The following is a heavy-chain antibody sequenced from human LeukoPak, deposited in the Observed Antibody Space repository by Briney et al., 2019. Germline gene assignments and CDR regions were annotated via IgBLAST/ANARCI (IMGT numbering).Heavy chain of an antibody. V-gene: IGHV4-59*01. CDR1: GDSINSYY. Sequence: SETLSLTCTVSGDSINSYYWSWIRQPPGKGLEWIGYIYYSGSTNYNPSLKSRVTISVDTSKNQFSLKLSSVTAAGTAVYYCARDVAFDPWGQGTLVTVSS. J-gene: IGHJ5*02. D-gene: IGHD2-15*01. CDR3: ARDVAFDP. CDR2: IYYSGST.